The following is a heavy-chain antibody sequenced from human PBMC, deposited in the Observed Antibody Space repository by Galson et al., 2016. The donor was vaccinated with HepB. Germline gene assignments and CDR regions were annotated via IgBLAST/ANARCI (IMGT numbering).Heavy chain of an antibody. J-gene: IGHJ1*01. CDR1: GFIFSTYT. CDR2: ISYDGSNK. V-gene: IGHV3-30*03. Sequence: SLRLSCAASGFIFSTYTMHWVRQAPGKGLEWVAVISYDGSNKYYSDSVKGRFTIYRDNSKNTLYLQMNSPRTEDTAVYYGARGRKGYFGIFEHWGQGTLVTVPS. CDR3: ARGRKGYFGIFEH. D-gene: IGHD3-10*01.